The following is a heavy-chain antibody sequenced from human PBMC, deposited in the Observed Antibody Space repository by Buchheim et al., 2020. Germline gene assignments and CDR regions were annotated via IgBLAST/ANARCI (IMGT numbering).Heavy chain of an antibody. D-gene: IGHD3-3*01. J-gene: IGHJ6*02. Sequence: EVQLVQSGAEVKKPGESLKISCKGSGYSFTSYWIGWVRQMPGKGLEWMGIIYPGDSDTRYSPSFQGQVTISADKSISTAYLQWSSLKASDTAMYYCALANYDFWSGYYRSYYYYGMDVWGQGTT. V-gene: IGHV5-51*03. CDR1: GYSFTSYW. CDR3: ALANYDFWSGYYRSYYYYGMDV. CDR2: IYPGDSDT.